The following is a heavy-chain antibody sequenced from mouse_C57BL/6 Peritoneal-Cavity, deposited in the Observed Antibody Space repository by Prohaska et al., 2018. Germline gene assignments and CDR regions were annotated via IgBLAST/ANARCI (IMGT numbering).Heavy chain of an antibody. J-gene: IGHJ3*01. CDR3: ARGGEGGFGDFQWED. V-gene: IGHV1-72*01. D-gene: IGHD1-3*01. Sequence: QVQLQQPGAELVKPGASVKLSCKASGYTFTSYWMHWVKQRPGRGLELIGRIDPNSGGTKYNEKFKSKATLTVDKPSSTAYMQGSRLTSEDCAVDYCARGGEGGFGDFQWEDWGQGTLVTVSA. CDR1: GYTFTSYW. CDR2: IDPNSGGT.